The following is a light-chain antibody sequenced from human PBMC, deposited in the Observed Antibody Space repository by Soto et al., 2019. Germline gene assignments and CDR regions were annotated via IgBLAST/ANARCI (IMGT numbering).Light chain of an antibody. V-gene: IGKV1-5*01. CDR1: QSISSW. CDR2: DAS. J-gene: IGKJ4*02. CDR3: QQHNSYSQLT. Sequence: DIQMTQSPSTLSASVGDRVTITCRASQSISSWLAWYQQKPGKAPKLLIYDASSLESGVPSRFSGSGSGTEFTLTISSLQPDDFATYYCQQHNSYSQLTFR.